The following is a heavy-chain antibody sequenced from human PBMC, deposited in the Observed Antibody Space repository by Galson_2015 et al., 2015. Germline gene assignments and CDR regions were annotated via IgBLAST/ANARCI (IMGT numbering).Heavy chain of an antibody. CDR3: ARRMRGGGWIDY. J-gene: IGHJ4*02. CDR1: GFTFSSYG. V-gene: IGHV3-33*01. CDR2: IWYDGSNK. Sequence: SLRLSCAASGFTFSSYGMHWVRQAPGKGLEWVAVIWYDGSNKYYADSVKGRFTISRDNSKNTLYLQMNSLRAEDTAVYYCARRMRGGGWIDYWGQGTLVTVSS. D-gene: IGHD6-19*01.